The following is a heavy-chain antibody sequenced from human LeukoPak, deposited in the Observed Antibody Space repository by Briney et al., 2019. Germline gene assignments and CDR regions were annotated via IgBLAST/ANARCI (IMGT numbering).Heavy chain of an antibody. CDR1: GFTFSSYA. J-gene: IGHJ4*02. D-gene: IGHD5-18*01. Sequence: GGSLRLSCAASGFTFSSYAMHWVRQAPGKGLEWVAVISYDGSNKYYADSVKGRFTISGDNSKNTLYLQMNSLRAGDTAVYYCAREIQLWYHLDYWGQGTLVTVSS. CDR3: AREIQLWYHLDY. V-gene: IGHV3-30-3*01. CDR2: ISYDGSNK.